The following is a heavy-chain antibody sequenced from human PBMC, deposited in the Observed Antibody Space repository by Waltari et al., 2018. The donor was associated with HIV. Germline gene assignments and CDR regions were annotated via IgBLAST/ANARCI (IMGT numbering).Heavy chain of an antibody. CDR3: ARDPTSPLYIAVAVGPSYYGMDV. J-gene: IGHJ6*02. CDR2: ISSSSSYI. Sequence: EVQLVESGGGLVKPGGSLRLSCAASGFTFSSYSMNWVRQAPGKGLEWVSSISSSSSYIYYADSVKGRFTISRDNAKNSLYLQMNSLRAEDTAVYYCARDPTSPLYIAVAVGPSYYGMDVWGQGTTVTVSS. D-gene: IGHD6-19*01. V-gene: IGHV3-21*01. CDR1: GFTFSSYS.